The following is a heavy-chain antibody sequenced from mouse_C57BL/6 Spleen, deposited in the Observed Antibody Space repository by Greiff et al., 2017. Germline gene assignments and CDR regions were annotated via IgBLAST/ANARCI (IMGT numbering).Heavy chain of an antibody. D-gene: IGHD1-1*01. V-gene: IGHV1-82*01. CDR2: IYPGDVDT. CDR1: GYAFSSSW. J-gene: IGHJ2*01. Sequence: QVQLQQSGPELVKPGASVQISCQASGYAFSSSWLNWVKQRPGKGLEWIGRIYPGDVDTNYNGKFKGKATLTADKSSSTAYMQLSSLTSEDSAVYVCARTGTTEIAPGYWGQGTTLTVAS. CDR3: ARTGTTEIAPGY.